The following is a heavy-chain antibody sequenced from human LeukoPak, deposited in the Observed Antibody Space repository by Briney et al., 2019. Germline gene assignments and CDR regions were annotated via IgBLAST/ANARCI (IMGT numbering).Heavy chain of an antibody. CDR3: ARGRGTGSGSYYNSYYYYYGMDV. D-gene: IGHD3-10*01. Sequence: SVKVSCKASGGTFSSYAISWVRQAPGQGLEWMGGIIPIFGTANYAQKFQGRVTITADESTSTAYMELSSLRSEDTAVYYCARGRGTGSGSYYNSYYYYYGMDVWGQGTTVTVSS. V-gene: IGHV1-69*01. J-gene: IGHJ6*02. CDR1: GGTFSSYA. CDR2: IIPIFGTA.